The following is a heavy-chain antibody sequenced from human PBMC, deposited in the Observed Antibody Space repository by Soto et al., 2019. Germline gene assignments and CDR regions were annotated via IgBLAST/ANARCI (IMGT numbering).Heavy chain of an antibody. Sequence: QVQLVQSGAEVKKPGSSVKVSCKASGGTFSSYAISWVRQAPGQGLEWMGGIIPIFGTANYAQKFQGRVTITADKSTSTAYMEMRRLRSEDTAVYYCASHHSSSLHYGMDVWGQGTTVTVSS. CDR2: IIPIFGTA. J-gene: IGHJ6*02. CDR3: ASHHSSSLHYGMDV. CDR1: GGTFSSYA. V-gene: IGHV1-69*06. D-gene: IGHD6-13*01.